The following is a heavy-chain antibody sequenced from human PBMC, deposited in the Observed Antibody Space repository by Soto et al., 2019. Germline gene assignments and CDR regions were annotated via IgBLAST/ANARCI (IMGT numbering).Heavy chain of an antibody. CDR3: ARDATFNCSSTSCYTFQGGFDP. Sequence: PGGSLRLSCSGSGFTLSDHYIDWVRQAPGKGLEGVAFIWYDGSNKYYADSVKGRFTISRDNSKNTLYLQMNSLRAEDTAVYYCARDATFNCSSTSCYTFQGGFDPWGQGTLVTVSS. CDR1: GFTLSDHY. CDR2: IWYDGSNK. J-gene: IGHJ5*02. V-gene: IGHV3-33*08. D-gene: IGHD2-2*02.